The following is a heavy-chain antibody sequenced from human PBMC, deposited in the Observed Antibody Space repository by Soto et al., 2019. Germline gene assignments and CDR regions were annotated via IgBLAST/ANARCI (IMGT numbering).Heavy chain of an antibody. D-gene: IGHD5-18*01. CDR2: ISYSGST. CDR3: ATMGTPATGLYYFDD. Sequence: SETLSLTCTVSGGSISSGNYYWSWIRQPPGKGLEWIGFISYSGSTYYSLSLKSRVTISVDTSKNQFSLNLSFVTAADMAVYYCATMGTPATGLYYFDDWGQGTLVTSPQ. J-gene: IGHJ4*02. CDR1: GGSISSGNYY. V-gene: IGHV4-30-4*01.